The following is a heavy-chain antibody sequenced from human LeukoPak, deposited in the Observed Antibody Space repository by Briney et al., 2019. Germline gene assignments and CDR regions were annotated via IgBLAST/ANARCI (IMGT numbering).Heavy chain of an antibody. V-gene: IGHV4-34*01. CDR1: GGSFRGYY. CDR3: ARGYDLFDY. Sequence: KSSETLSLXCAVYGGSFRGYYWSWIRQPPGKGLEWIGEINHSGSTNYNPSLKSRVTISVDTSKHQFSLKLRSVTAADTAVYSCARGYDLFDYWGQGTLVTVSS. J-gene: IGHJ4*02. D-gene: IGHD3-22*01. CDR2: INHSGST.